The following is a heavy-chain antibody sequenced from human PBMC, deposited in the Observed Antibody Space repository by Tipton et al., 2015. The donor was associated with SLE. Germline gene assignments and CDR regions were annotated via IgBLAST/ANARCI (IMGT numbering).Heavy chain of an antibody. J-gene: IGHJ6*03. D-gene: IGHD3-16*02. CDR3: ARWGSFYYYMDV. V-gene: IGHV4-39*07. CDR2: IYYSGST. CDR1: GGSISSSSYY. Sequence: TLSLTCTVSGGSISSSSYYWGWIRQPPGKGLEWIGSIYYSGSTDYNPSLKSRVTMSMDTSKNQFSLKLNSVTAADTAVYYCARWGSFYYYMDVWGKGTTVTVSS.